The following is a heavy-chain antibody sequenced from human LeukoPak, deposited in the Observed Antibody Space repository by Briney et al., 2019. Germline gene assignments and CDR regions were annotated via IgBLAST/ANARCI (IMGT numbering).Heavy chain of an antibody. V-gene: IGHV1-46*01. CDR3: ARDHSREWSLDAFDI. D-gene: IGHD3-3*01. CDR1: GYTFTSYY. CDR2: INPSGGAT. Sequence: ASVKVSCKASGYTFTSYYMHWVRQAPGQGLEWVGVINPSGGATGYAQKFQDRFTVTRDTSTSTPYMELSSLRSEDTAVYYCARDHSREWSLDAFDIWGQGTMVTVSS. J-gene: IGHJ3*02.